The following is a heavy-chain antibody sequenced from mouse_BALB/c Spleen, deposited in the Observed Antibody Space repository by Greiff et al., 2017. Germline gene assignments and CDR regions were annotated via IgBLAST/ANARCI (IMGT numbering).Heavy chain of an antibody. J-gene: IGHJ4*01. D-gene: IGHD2-14*01. CDR2: IDPANGNT. V-gene: IGHV14-3*02. CDR1: GFNIKDTY. CDR3: ARNRYYAMDY. Sequence: EVQLQQSGAELVKPGASVKLSCTASGFNIKDTYMHWVKQRPEQGLEWIGRIDPANGNTKYDPKFQGKATITADTSSNTAHLQLSSLTSEDTAVYYCARNRYYAMDYWGQGTSVTFSP.